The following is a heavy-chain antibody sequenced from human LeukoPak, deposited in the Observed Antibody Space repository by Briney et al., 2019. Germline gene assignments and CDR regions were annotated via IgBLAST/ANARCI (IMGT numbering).Heavy chain of an antibody. J-gene: IGHJ4*02. CDR1: GFTFSSYS. CDR3: ARESTAMVMDY. D-gene: IGHD5-18*01. Sequence: GGSLRLSCAASGFTFSSYSMNWVRQAPGKGLEWVSSISSSSSYIYYADSVRGRFTISRDNAKNSLYLQMNSLRAEDTAVYYGARESTAMVMDYWGQGTLVTVSS. CDR2: ISSSSSYI. V-gene: IGHV3-21*01.